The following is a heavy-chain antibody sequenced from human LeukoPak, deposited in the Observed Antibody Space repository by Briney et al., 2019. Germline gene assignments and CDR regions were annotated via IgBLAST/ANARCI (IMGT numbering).Heavy chain of an antibody. V-gene: IGHV3-15*01. Sequence: RTGGSLRLSWAASGFTFSNAWMSWVRQAPGRGLEWVGRIKSKTDGGTTDYAAPVKGRFTISRDDSKNTLYLQMSSLKTEDTAVYYCTTDRGPYYYDSSGYLNWFDPWGQGTLVTVSS. CDR2: IKSKTDGGTT. D-gene: IGHD3-22*01. J-gene: IGHJ5*02. CDR3: TTDRGPYYYDSSGYLNWFDP. CDR1: GFTFSNAW.